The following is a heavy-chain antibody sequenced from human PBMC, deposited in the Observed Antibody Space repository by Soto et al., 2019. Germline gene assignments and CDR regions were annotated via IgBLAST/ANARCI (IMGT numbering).Heavy chain of an antibody. CDR3: ASDISALAYDRSGRWFDP. V-gene: IGHV5-10-1*01. CDR1: GHSFTSYW. J-gene: IGHJ5*02. D-gene: IGHD3-22*01. CDR2: IDPSDSYT. Sequence: EVQLVQSGAEVKKPGESLRISCKGSGHSFTSYWISWVRQMPGKGLEWMGRIDPSDSYTNYSPSFQGHVTISADKSISTAYLQWSSLKASDTAMYFCASDISALAYDRSGRWFDPWGQGTLVTVSS.